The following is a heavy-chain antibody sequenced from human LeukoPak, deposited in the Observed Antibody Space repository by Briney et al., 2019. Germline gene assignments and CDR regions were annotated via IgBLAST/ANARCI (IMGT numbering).Heavy chain of an antibody. CDR2: ISSSGSPI. V-gene: IGHV3-48*03. CDR1: GFTFSSYE. J-gene: IGHJ4*02. Sequence: GGSLRLSCAASGFTFSSYEMNWDRQAPGEGLEWISCISSSGSPIYYADSVKGRFTISRDNAKNSLYLQMNSLRAEDTAVYYCARGYRHTAMFLDYWGQGTLVTVSS. D-gene: IGHD5-18*01. CDR3: ARGYRHTAMFLDY.